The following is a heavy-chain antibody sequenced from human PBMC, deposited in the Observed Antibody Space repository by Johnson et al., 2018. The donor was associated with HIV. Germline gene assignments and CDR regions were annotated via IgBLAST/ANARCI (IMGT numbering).Heavy chain of an antibody. J-gene: IGHJ3*02. V-gene: IGHV3-9*01. Sequence: VQLVESGGGLVQPGRSLRLSCVASGFIFDDYAMHWVRQAPGKGLEWVSGISWNSGSIGYADSVKGRFTISRDNAKNSLYLQMNSLRAEDTAVYYCAKAVTGEGAFDIWGQGTMVTVSS. CDR1: GFIFDDYA. CDR3: AKAVTGEGAFDI. D-gene: IGHD7-27*01. CDR2: ISWNSGSI.